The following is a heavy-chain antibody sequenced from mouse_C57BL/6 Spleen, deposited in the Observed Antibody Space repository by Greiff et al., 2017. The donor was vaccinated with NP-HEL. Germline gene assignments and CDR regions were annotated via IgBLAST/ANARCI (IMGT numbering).Heavy chain of an antibody. V-gene: IGHV1-80*01. CDR1: GYAFSSYW. J-gene: IGHJ4*01. CDR3: ARQGIFQVMDY. Sequence: QVQLKESGAELVKPGASVKISCKASGYAFSSYWMNWVKQRPGKGLEWIGQIYPGDGDTNYNGKFKGKATLTADKSSSTAYMQLSSLTSEDSAVYFCARQGIFQVMDYWGQGTSVTVSS. CDR2: IYPGDGDT.